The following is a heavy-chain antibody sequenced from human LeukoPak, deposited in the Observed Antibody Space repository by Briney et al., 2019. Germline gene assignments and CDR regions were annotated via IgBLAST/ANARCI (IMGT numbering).Heavy chain of an antibody. CDR3: ARGPSPSGDFSFGY. CDR2: INHSGST. J-gene: IGHJ4*02. V-gene: IGHV4-34*01. CDR1: GGSFSGYY. D-gene: IGHD4-17*01. Sequence: SETLSLTRAVYGGSFSGYYWSWIRQPPGKGLEWIGEINHSGSTNYNPSLKSRVTISVDTSKNQFSLKLSSVTAADTAVYYCARGPSPSGDFSFGYWGQGTLVTVSS.